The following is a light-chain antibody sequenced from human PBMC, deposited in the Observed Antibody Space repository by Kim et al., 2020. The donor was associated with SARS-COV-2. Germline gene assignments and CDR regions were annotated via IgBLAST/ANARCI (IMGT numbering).Light chain of an antibody. J-gene: IGLJ3*02. CDR1: SSNIGSNY. CDR3: AAWDDSLSGWV. CDR2: RNN. V-gene: IGLV1-47*01. Sequence: LTQPPSASGTPGQRVTISCSGSSSNIGSNYVYWYQQLPGTAPKLLIYRNNQRPSGVPDRFSGSKSGTSASLAISGLRSEDEADYYCAAWDDSLSGWVFGGGTKLTVL.